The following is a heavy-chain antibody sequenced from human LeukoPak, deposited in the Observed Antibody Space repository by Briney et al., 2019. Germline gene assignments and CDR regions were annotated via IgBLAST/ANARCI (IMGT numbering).Heavy chain of an antibody. D-gene: IGHD3-10*01. Sequence: PGGSLRLSCTASGFTFSTYSMNWVRQAPGKGLEWVSYIDSSSDSIYYADSVKGRFTISRDNAKNSLYLQMNSLRAEDTAVYYCARDRDSGSAYSPLTLGYWGQGTLVTVSS. V-gene: IGHV3-48*01. CDR3: ARDRDSGSAYSPLTLGY. CDR2: IDSSSDSI. CDR1: GFTFSTYS. J-gene: IGHJ4*02.